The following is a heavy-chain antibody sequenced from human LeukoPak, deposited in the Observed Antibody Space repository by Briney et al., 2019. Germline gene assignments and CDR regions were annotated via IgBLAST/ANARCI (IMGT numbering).Heavy chain of an antibody. CDR2: INPSGGST. V-gene: IGHV1-46*01. D-gene: IGHD2/OR15-2a*01. CDR3: AFSRYYLQGSYYYMDV. CDR1: GYTFTSYY. J-gene: IGHJ6*03. Sequence: ASVKVSCKASGYTFTSYYMHWVRQAPGQGLEWMGIINPSGGSTSYAQKFQGRVTMTRDTSTSTVYMELRSLRSDDTAVYYCAFSRYYLQGSYYYMDVWGKGTTVTVSS.